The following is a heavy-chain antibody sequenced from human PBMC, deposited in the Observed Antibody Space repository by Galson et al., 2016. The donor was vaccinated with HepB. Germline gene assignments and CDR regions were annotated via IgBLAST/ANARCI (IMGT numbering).Heavy chain of an antibody. CDR3: ASRVSFDY. CDR1: GITFSTYA. D-gene: IGHD6-13*01. CDR2: LSGSGVGT. J-gene: IGHJ4*02. V-gene: IGHV3-23*01. Sequence: SLRLSCAASGITFSTYAMSWVRQAPGKGLEWVSGLSGSGVGTFYADSVKGRFTISRDNSKNTLYLQMNSLKAEDTAVYYCASRVSFDYWGQGTLVTVSS.